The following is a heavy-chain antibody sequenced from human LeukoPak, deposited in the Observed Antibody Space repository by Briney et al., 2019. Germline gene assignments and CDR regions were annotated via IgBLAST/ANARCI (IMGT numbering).Heavy chain of an antibody. Sequence: GGSLRLSCAASGFTVSSNYMSWVRQALGKGLEWVSVIYSGGSTYYADSVKGRFTISGDNSKNTLYLQMNSLRAEDTAVYYCARSRYSGSYPFDYWGQGTLVTVSS. CDR1: GFTVSSNY. CDR3: ARSRYSGSYPFDY. V-gene: IGHV3-53*01. CDR2: IYSGGST. D-gene: IGHD1-26*01. J-gene: IGHJ4*02.